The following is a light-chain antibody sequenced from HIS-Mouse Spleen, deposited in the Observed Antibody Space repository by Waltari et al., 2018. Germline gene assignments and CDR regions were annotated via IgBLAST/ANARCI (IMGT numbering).Light chain of an antibody. CDR2: GAS. V-gene: IGKV3-20*01. CDR1: QSVSSSY. Sequence: EIVLTQSPGTLSLSPGERATLSCRASQSVSSSYLAWYQQKPGQAPRLLIYGASSRATGLPDRFSGSGSVTDFTLTISRLEPEDFAVYYCQQYGSSPWTFGQGTKVEIK. CDR3: QQYGSSPWT. J-gene: IGKJ1*01.